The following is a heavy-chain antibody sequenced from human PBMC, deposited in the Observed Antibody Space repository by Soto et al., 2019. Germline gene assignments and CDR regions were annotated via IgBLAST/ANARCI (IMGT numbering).Heavy chain of an antibody. CDR3: ARGDYGTGGYPFPYFDY. D-gene: IGHD2-8*02. CDR1: GYSFTGYY. J-gene: IGHJ4*02. Sequence: ASVKVSCKASGYSFTGYYINWVRQAPGQGLEWMGWINPDSGATNYAQNFQGRVTLTSDTSISTASMDLTSLTSDDTAVYYCARGDYGTGGYPFPYFDYWGQGTLVTVSS. CDR2: INPDSGAT. V-gene: IGHV1-2*02.